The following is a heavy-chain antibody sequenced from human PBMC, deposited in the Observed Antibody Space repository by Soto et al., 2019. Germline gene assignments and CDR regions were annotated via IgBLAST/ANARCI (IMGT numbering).Heavy chain of an antibody. D-gene: IGHD3-22*01. J-gene: IGHJ4*02. CDR2: IYYSGST. CDR1: VGSISSYY. V-gene: IGHV4-59*01. CDR3: AREASVYYYDSSGYYYNYFDY. Sequence: PSETLSLTCTVSVGSISSYYWSWIRQPPGKGLEWIGYIYYSGSTNYNPSLKSRVTISVDTSKNQFSLKLSSVTAADTAVYYCAREASVYYYDSSGYYYNYFDYWGQGTLVTVSS.